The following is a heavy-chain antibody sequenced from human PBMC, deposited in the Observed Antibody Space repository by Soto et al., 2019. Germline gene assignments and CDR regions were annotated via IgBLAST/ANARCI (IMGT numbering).Heavy chain of an antibody. V-gene: IGHV3-23*01. D-gene: IGHD3-16*01. J-gene: IGHJ4*02. CDR3: AKAGRGNSYAYYFDY. CDR1: GFTFSSYA. Sequence: SGGSLRLSCAASGFTFSSYAMIWVRQAPGKGLEWVSAISGRGASTYFADSVKGRFTISRDNSKNTLSLQMNSLRVDETGIYYCAKAGRGNSYAYYFDYWGQGTLVTVSS. CDR2: ISGRGAST.